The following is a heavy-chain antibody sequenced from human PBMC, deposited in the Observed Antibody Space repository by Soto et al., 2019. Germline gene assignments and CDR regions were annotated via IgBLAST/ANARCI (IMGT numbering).Heavy chain of an antibody. J-gene: IGHJ6*02. D-gene: IGHD6-19*01. CDR1: GGSFSGYY. V-gene: IGHV4-34*01. CDR2: INHSGST. CDR3: ARMAAPELSSGWSYNYYYGMDV. Sequence: QVQLQQWGAGLLKPSETLSLTCAVYGGSFSGYYWSWIRQPPGKGLEWIGEINHSGSTNYNPSLKSRVTIPVDTSKNQFSLKLSSVTAADTAVYYCARMAAPELSSGWSYNYYYGMDVWGQGTTVTVSS.